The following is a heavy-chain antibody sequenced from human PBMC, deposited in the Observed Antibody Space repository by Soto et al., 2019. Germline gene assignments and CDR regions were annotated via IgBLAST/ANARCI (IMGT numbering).Heavy chain of an antibody. V-gene: IGHV3-23*01. J-gene: IGHJ3*02. CDR2: ISGSGGST. CDR3: AKSRRWLQLQADAFDI. Sequence: PVGSLRLSCAASGFTFSSYAMSWVRQAPGKGLEWVSAISGSGGSTYYADSVKGRFTISRDNSKNTLYLQMNSLRAEDTAVYYCAKSRRWLQLQADAFDIWGQGTMVTVSS. CDR1: GFTFSSYA. D-gene: IGHD5-12*01.